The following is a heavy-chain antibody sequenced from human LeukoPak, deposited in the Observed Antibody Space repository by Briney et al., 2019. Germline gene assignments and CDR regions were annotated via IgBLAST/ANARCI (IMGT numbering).Heavy chain of an antibody. V-gene: IGHV3-23*01. CDR1: GFTFSSYA. CDR3: AKDDGVYCSSTSCWDDAFDV. J-gene: IGHJ3*01. Sequence: GGSLRLSCAASGFTFSSYAMGWVRQAPGKGLEWVSAISGSGGSTYYADSVKGRFTISRDNSKNTLYLQMNSLRAEDTAVYYCAKDDGVYCSSTSCWDDAFDVWGRGTMVTVSS. D-gene: IGHD2-2*01. CDR2: ISGSGGST.